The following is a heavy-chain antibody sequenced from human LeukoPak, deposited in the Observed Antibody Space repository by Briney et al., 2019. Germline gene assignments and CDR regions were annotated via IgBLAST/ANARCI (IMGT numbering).Heavy chain of an antibody. CDR3: AKDIVAAGLFFDY. J-gene: IGHJ4*02. V-gene: IGHV3-48*04. Sequence: PGGSLRLSCAASGFTFSSYWMSWVRQAPGKGLERVSYISNSGGTTYYADSVKGRFTISRDDAKNSLFLQMNSLRAEDTAVYYCAKDIVAAGLFFDYWGQGILVTVSS. CDR2: ISNSGGTT. D-gene: IGHD6-13*01. CDR1: GFTFSSYW.